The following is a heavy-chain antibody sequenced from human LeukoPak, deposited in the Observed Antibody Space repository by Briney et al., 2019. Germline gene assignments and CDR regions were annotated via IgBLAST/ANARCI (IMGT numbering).Heavy chain of an antibody. D-gene: IGHD6-13*01. V-gene: IGHV3-30*02. J-gene: IGHJ4*02. CDR1: GFTFSSYG. CDR3: AKDGGTWAAAGKFDY. Sequence: GGSLRLSCAASGFTFSSYGMHWVRQAPGRGLEWVAFIRYDGSSKYYADSVKGRFTISRDNSKNTLYLQMNSLRAEDTAVYYCAKDGGTWAAAGKFDYWGQGTLVTVSS. CDR2: IRYDGSSK.